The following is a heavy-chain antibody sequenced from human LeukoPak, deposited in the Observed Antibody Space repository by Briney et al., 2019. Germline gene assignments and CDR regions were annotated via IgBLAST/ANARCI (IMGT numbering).Heavy chain of an antibody. D-gene: IGHD6-19*01. CDR2: MSASDAGT. V-gene: IGHV3-23*01. CDR3: AKGSAVADIYFDY. Sequence: GGSLRLSCAAAGFTFRSYAMNWVRQGPGKGLEWVSTMSASDAGTYYADSVKGRSTISRDNSKNTLYLQMNSLRAEDTAVYYCAKGSAVADIYFDYWGQGTLVTVSS. J-gene: IGHJ4*02. CDR1: GFTFRSYA.